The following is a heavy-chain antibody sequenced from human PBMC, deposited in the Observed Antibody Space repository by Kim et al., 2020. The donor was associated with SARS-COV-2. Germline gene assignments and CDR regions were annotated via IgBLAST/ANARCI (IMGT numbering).Heavy chain of an antibody. V-gene: IGHV3-7*03. Sequence: GSDKDYVESVKGRFTISRDNARNSLYLQMNSLRAEDTAVYFCARSILPDYWGQGTLVTVSS. D-gene: IGHD3-10*01. J-gene: IGHJ4*02. CDR3: ARSILPDY. CDR2: GSDK.